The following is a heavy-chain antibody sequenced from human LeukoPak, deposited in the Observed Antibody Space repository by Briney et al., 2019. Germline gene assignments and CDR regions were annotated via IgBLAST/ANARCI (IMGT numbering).Heavy chain of an antibody. V-gene: IGHV3-23*01. J-gene: IGHJ4*02. D-gene: IGHD6-19*01. CDR1: GFTFTNYA. CDR2: IGGGTTST. Sequence: GGSLRLSCAASGFTFTNYAMSWVRQAPGKGLEWVSSIGGGTTSTYYADSVKGRFTISRDNSKNSLYVQMNSLRAEDTAVYYCAKGESGWPYYFDYWGQGTLVTVSS. CDR3: AKGESGWPYYFDY.